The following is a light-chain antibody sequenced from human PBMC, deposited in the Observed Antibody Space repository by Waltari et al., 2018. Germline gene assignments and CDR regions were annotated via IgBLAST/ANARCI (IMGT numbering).Light chain of an antibody. CDR2: GAS. Sequence: DIQMTQSPSSLSASVGDRVTITCRASQAIRDSLAWYQQKPGKAPKLLLYGASRLDSGVPFRFSGSGSGTDFTLTITSLQPEDFATYYCQHYYNIPRTFGQGTKLEIK. CDR3: QHYYNIPRT. CDR1: QAIRDS. V-gene: IGKV1-NL1*01. J-gene: IGKJ1*01.